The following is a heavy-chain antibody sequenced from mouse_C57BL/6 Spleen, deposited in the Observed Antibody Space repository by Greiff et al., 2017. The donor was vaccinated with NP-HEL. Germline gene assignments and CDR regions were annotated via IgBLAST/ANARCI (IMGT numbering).Heavy chain of an antibody. V-gene: IGHV1-52*01. D-gene: IGHD1-1*01. CDR1: GYTFTSYW. CDR2: IDPSDSET. CDR3: ARWGNIGYGSSPYFDY. J-gene: IGHJ2*01. Sequence: QVQLKQPGAELVRPGSSVKLSCKASGYTFTSYWMHWVKQRPIQGLEWIGNIDPSDSETHYNQKFKDKATLTVDKSSSTAYMQLSSLTSEDSAVYYCARWGNIGYGSSPYFDYWGQGTTLTVSS.